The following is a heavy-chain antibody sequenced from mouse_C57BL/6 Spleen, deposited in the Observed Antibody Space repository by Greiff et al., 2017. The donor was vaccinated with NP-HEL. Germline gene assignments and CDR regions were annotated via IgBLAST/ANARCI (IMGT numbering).Heavy chain of an antibody. D-gene: IGHD1-1*01. J-gene: IGHJ2*01. CDR1: GYTFTDYY. V-gene: IGHV1-26*01. CDR2: INPNNGGT. Sequence: EVQLQQSGPELVKPGASVKISCKASGYTFTDYYMNWVKQSHGKSLEWIGDINPNNGGTSYNQKFKGKATLTVDKSSSTAYMELRSLTSEDSAVYYCARSGIYYYGSSFDYWGQGTTLTVSS. CDR3: ARSGIYYYGSSFDY.